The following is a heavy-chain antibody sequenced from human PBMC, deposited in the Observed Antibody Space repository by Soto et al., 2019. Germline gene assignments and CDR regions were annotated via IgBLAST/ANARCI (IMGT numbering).Heavy chain of an antibody. CDR2: ISAYNGNT. V-gene: IGHV1-18*01. CDR3: ARNGAAAGFDY. J-gene: IGHJ4*02. CDR1: GYTFTSYG. Sequence: QVKLVQSGAEVKKPGASEKVSCKSSGYTFTSYGISWVRQAPGQGLVWMGWISAYNGNTNYAQKLKSRVTMTTDTYTSTAYMEMRSLRSDDTAVYYFARNGAAAGFDYWGQGTLVTVSS. D-gene: IGHD6-13*01.